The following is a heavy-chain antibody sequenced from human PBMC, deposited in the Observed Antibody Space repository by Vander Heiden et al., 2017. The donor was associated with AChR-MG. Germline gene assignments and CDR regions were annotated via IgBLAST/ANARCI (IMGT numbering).Heavy chain of an antibody. V-gene: IGHV3-53*01. CDR3: ARLSAVAGDPWDY. D-gene: IGHD6-19*01. J-gene: IGHJ4*02. CDR2: IYSRGRT. CDR1: GFPVSSNY. Sequence: EVQLVESGGGLIQPGGSLRLSCAASGFPVSSNYMSWVRQARGKGLEWVSVIYSRGRTSYADSVKGRFTISRDNSKNTLYLQMNSLRAEDTAVYYCARLSAVAGDPWDYWGQGTLVTVSS.